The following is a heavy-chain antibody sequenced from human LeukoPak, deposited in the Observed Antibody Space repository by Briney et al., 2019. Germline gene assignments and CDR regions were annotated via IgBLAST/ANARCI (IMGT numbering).Heavy chain of an antibody. CDR3: ARLASGWHRVDY. V-gene: IGHV4-39*01. D-gene: IGHD6-19*01. CDR1: GGSISSSSYY. J-gene: IGHJ4*02. Sequence: PSETLSLTCTVSGGSISSSSYYWGWIRQPPGKGLEWIGSIYYSGSTYYNPSLKSRVTISVDTSKNQFSLKLSSVTAADTAVYYCARLASGWHRVDYWGQGTLVTVSS. CDR2: IYYSGST.